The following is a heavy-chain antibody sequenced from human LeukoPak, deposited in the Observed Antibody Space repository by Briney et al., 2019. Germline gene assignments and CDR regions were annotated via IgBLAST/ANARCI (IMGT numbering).Heavy chain of an antibody. J-gene: IGHJ4*02. Sequence: GGSLRLSCEASGFTFSTYSMNWVRQAPGKGLEWISSFSSGVNYNHYADSVKGRFAISRDNARNSLYLQMNSLRVEDTAVYYCARDYGSSEEYYFDYWGQGTLVTVSS. D-gene: IGHD6-6*01. CDR3: ARDYGSSEEYYFDY. V-gene: IGHV3-21*04. CDR1: GFTFSTYS. CDR2: FSSGVNYN.